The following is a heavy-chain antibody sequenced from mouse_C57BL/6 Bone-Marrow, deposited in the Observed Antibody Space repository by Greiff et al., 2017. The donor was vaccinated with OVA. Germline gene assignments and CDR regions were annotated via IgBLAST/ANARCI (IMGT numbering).Heavy chain of an antibody. V-gene: IGHV2-2*01. D-gene: IGHD1-1*01. CDR2: IWSGGST. CDR3: ARRDYGSHWYFDV. Sequence: QVQLQQSGPGLVQPSQSLSITCTVSGFSLTSYGVHWVRQSPGKGLEWLGVIWSGGSTDYNAAFIFRLSISKDNSKSQVFFKMNSLQADDTAIYYCARRDYGSHWYFDVWGTGTTVTVSS. CDR1: GFSLTSYG. J-gene: IGHJ1*03.